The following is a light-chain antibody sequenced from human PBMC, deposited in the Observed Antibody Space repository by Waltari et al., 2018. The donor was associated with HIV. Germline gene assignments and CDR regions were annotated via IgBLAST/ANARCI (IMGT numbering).Light chain of an antibody. CDR1: QSIHNN. CDR2: DAS. V-gene: IGKV3-15*01. Sequence: VMAQSPAPVSVSPGERATLSCRASQSIHNNLVWYQKRPGQAPRLLSYDASTRATGIPARFSGSGSGTEFTLTINNLQSEDSAIYYCQQYNNWPRTFGQGTKVEIK. CDR3: QQYNNWPRT. J-gene: IGKJ1*01.